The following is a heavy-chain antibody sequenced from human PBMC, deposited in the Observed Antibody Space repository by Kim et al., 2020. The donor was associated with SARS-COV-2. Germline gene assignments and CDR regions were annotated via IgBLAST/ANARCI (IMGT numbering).Heavy chain of an antibody. CDR3: ARTAAGSFDY. CDR2: ST. Sequence: STYYNPSLKSRVTISVDTSKNQFSLKLSSVTAADTAVYYCARTAAGSFDYWGQGTLVTVSS. D-gene: IGHD6-13*01. V-gene: IGHV4-31*02. J-gene: IGHJ4*02.